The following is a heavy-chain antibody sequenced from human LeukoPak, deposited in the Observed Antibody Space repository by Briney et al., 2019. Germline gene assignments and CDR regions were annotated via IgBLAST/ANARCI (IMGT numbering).Heavy chain of an antibody. Sequence: SQTLSLTCTVSGGSISSGSYYWSWIRQPAGKGLEWIGRIYTSGSTNYNPSLKSRVTISVDTSKNQFSLGLTSVTAADTAVYFCARDYSTPSYYYYYMDVWGKGTTVTVSS. J-gene: IGHJ6*03. V-gene: IGHV4-61*02. CDR2: IYTSGST. CDR1: GGSISSGSYY. CDR3: ARDYSTPSYYYYYMDV. D-gene: IGHD6-6*01.